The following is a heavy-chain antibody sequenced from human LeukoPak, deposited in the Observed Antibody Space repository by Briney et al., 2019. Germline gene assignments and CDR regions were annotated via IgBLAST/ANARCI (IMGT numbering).Heavy chain of an antibody. J-gene: IGHJ4*02. CDR1: GFTFSTYW. D-gene: IGHD3-3*01. CDR3: ARPMGKYYDFWDY. Sequence: GGSLRLSCVVSGFTFSTYWMSWVRQAPGKGLECVATIKQDGSVKNYGDSVKGRFTISRDNAKNSLYLQMNSLRAEDTAVYYCARPMGKYYDFWDYWGQGTLVTVSS. V-gene: IGHV3-7*01. CDR2: IKQDGSVK.